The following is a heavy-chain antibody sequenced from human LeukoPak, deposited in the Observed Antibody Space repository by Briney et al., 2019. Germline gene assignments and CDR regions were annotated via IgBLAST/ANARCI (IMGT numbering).Heavy chain of an antibody. CDR3: ASAFGNVRGLT. V-gene: IGHV4-34*01. J-gene: IGHJ5*02. CDR1: DESFSGPY. D-gene: IGHD3-10*01. Sequence: SETLSLTCGVYDESFSGPYWSWIRQPPGKGLEWIGEINNGGYTNYNPSLESRVTLSVDTSKKQFSLTLSSVTAADTAVYYCASAFGNVRGLTWGRGTLVTVSS. CDR2: INNGGYT.